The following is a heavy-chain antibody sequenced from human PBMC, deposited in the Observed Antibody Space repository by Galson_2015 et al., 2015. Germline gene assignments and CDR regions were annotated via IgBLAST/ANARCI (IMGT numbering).Heavy chain of an antibody. J-gene: IGHJ4*02. CDR2: ISGGGGRA. CDR1: GFTFSSYA. CDR3: AKDLRRDYGSGSLPDY. V-gene: IGHV3-23*01. Sequence: SLRLSCAASGFTFSSYAMSWVRQAPGKGLEWVSLISGGGGRAYYADSVKGRFTISRDNSKNTLYLQMNSLRAEDTAVYCCAKDLRRDYGSGSLPDYWGQGTLVTVSS. D-gene: IGHD3-10*01.